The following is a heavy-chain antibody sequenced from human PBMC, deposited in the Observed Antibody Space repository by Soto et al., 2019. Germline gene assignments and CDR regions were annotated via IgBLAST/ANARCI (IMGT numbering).Heavy chain of an antibody. CDR1: RYTFTDFY. V-gene: IGHV1-2*04. D-gene: IGHD3-9*01. J-gene: IGHJ6*02. Sequence: ASVKVSCKASRYTFTDFYLHWVRQAPGQGLEWMGWINPNTGDTNYSQKFQGWVTMTRDTSISTAYMELNRLKSDDTAVYYCARGAPFHRVDTGSDGKDVWGQGTTVTVSS. CDR2: INPNTGDT. CDR3: ARGAPFHRVDTGSDGKDV.